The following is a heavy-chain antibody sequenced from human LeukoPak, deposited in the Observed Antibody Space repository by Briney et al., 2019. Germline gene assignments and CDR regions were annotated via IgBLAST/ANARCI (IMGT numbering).Heavy chain of an antibody. J-gene: IGHJ4*02. V-gene: IGHV3-21*01. Sequence: GGSLRLSCAASGFTFSTYNMNWVRQAPGKGLELVSSISSSGSYIYYADSVKGRFTISRDNAKNSLYLRMNSLRAEDTAVYYCARDPTSAYCSSTSCYENNYFDYWGQGTLVTVSS. D-gene: IGHD2-2*01. CDR2: ISSSGSYI. CDR3: ARDPTSAYCSSTSCYENNYFDY. CDR1: GFTFSTYN.